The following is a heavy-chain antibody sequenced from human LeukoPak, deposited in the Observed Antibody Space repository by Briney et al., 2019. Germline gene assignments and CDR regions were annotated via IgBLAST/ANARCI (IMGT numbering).Heavy chain of an antibody. J-gene: IGHJ3*02. CDR1: GGSISSYY. CDR2: IYYSGST. Sequence: SETLSLTCTVSGGSISSYYWSWIRQPPGKGLEWIGYIYYSGSTNYNPSLKSRVTISVDTSKNQFSLKLSSVTAADTAVYYCARHEGARDAFDIWGQGTMVTVSS. V-gene: IGHV4-59*08. CDR3: ARHEGARDAFDI.